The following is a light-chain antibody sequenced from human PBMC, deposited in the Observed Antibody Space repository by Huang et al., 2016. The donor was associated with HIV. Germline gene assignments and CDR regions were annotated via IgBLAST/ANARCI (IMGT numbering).Light chain of an antibody. Sequence: DIQMTQYPSSLSASVGDRVTITCRASQDIKNYLAWYQQKAGQVPKLLIYAASSLQSGVPSRFSGRGSGTDFTLSSTSLQPEDVAIYYCQKYDRVPRTFGQGTKVDIK. V-gene: IGKV1-27*01. CDR2: AAS. J-gene: IGKJ1*01. CDR3: QKYDRVPRT. CDR1: QDIKNY.